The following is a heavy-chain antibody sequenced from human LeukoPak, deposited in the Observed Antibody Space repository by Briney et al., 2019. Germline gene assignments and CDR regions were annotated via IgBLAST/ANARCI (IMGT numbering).Heavy chain of an antibody. Sequence: GGPLRLSCEASGFIFSDYYMNWVRQAPGKELEWLSYINGSGSTMHXXXXVKGRFTISRDSAENSLYLQMNSLRAEDTAVYYCARSHYFDLWGQGTLVTVSS. CDR2: INGSGSTM. J-gene: IGHJ4*02. CDR3: ARSHYFDL. CDR1: GFIFSDYY. V-gene: IGHV3-11*01.